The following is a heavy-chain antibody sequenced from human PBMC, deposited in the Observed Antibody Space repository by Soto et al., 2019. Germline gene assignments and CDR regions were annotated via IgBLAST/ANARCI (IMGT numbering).Heavy chain of an antibody. CDR3: ARLLGGWGGSSSALYFDP. J-gene: IGHJ5*02. Sequence: GESLKISCKGSGYRFSNYLIAWVRQLPGNGLEWMGIIYPGDSEARYSPSFRGQVTISADRSISTAFLQWNSLKAADSGFYYCARLLGGWGGSSSALYFDPWAQGTLVTVSS. V-gene: IGHV5-51*01. D-gene: IGHD6-6*01. CDR1: GYRFSNYL. CDR2: IYPGDSEA.